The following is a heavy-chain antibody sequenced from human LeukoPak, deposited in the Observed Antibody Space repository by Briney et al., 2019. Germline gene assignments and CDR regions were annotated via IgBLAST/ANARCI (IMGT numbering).Heavy chain of an antibody. CDR2: IYPRDGST. Sequence: ASVKVSCKASGHTFTGNYIHWVRQAPGQGLEWMGMIYPRDGSTSYAQKFQGRVTVTRDTSTSTVHMELSGLRSEDTAVYYCARDQEGFDYWGQGTLVTVSS. J-gene: IGHJ4*02. CDR3: ARDQEGFDY. CDR1: GHTFTGNY. V-gene: IGHV1-46*01.